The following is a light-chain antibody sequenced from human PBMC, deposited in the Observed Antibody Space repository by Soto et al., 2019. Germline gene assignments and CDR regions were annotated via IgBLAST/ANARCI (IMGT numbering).Light chain of an antibody. CDR1: QSVSSN. V-gene: IGKV3-15*01. J-gene: IGKJ4*01. Sequence: EIVMSQSPATLSVSPGERATRSCRASQSVSSNLAWYHQKPGQAPRLIIYDASTRATGIPARLSGSGSGTEFTLTISSLQSEDFAVYYCQQYNDGLTFGGGTKVEIK. CDR3: QQYNDGLT. CDR2: DAS.